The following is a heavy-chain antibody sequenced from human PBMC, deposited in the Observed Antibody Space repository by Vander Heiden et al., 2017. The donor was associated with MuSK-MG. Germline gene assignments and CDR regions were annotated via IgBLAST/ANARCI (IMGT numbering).Heavy chain of an antibody. CDR1: ATTWSGHG. J-gene: IGHJ4*02. D-gene: IGHD1-20*01. Sequence: EVQLLESGGDLVQPGGSLRLSCGASATTWSGHGMNWVRQAPGKGPEWVSFISGSGGAMYYADSVKGRFTVSRDNSKNTLYLQMNTLRPEDTAVYFCARNPGPYNGEIDYWGQGTLVAVSS. CDR2: ISGSGGAM. CDR3: ARNPGPYNGEIDY. V-gene: IGHV3-23*01.